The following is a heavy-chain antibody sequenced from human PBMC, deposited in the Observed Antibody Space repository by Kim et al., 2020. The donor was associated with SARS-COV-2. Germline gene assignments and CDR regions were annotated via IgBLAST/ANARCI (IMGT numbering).Heavy chain of an antibody. CDR2: IYYSGST. V-gene: IGHV4-59*01. CDR3: ARNSGHYSSSWYAILREPDYYYYYYYMDV. D-gene: IGHD6-13*01. Sequence: SETLSLTCTVSGGSISSYYWSWIRQPPGKGLEWIGYIYYSGSTNYNPSLKSRVTISVDTSKNQFSLKLSSVTAADTAVYYCARNSGHYSSSWYAILREPDYYYYYYYMDVWGKGTTVTVSS. CDR1: GGSISSYY. J-gene: IGHJ6*03.